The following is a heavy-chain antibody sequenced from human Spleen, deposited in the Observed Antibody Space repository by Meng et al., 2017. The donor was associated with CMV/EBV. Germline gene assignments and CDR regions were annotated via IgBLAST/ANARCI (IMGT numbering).Heavy chain of an antibody. CDR1: GGSISYYS. J-gene: IGHJ4*02. Sequence: SETLSLTCTVSGGSISYYSWSWIRQSPGQRLEWIGYISDSGSSNYNPSLKSRVTMSTDTSKNQFPLRLTSVTAADTAVYYCASNGYSTSGGGFFDYWGQGALVTVSS. CDR3: ASNGYSTSGGGFFDY. V-gene: IGHV4-59*01. CDR2: ISDSGSS. D-gene: IGHD5-12*01.